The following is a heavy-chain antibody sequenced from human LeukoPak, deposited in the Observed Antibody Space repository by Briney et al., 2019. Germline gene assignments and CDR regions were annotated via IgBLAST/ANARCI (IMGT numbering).Heavy chain of an antibody. J-gene: IGHJ4*02. V-gene: IGHV4-4*07. D-gene: IGHD5-24*01. CDR2: IYTSGTT. Sequence: SETLSLTCTVSGGSNSNYYWSWIRQPAGKGLEWIGRIYTSGTTHYNPSLKSRVTMSVDTSKNQFSLNLSSVTAADTAVYYCARDGEMGTIENYFDYWGQGTLVTVSS. CDR1: GGSNSNYY. CDR3: ARDGEMGTIENYFDY.